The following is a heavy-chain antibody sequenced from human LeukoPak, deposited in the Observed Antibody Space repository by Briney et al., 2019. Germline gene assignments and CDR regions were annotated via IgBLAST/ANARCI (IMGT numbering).Heavy chain of an antibody. Sequence: ASVNVSCKASGYTFSEYYMHWVRQAPGQGLEWMGWMNPNRGNTGYVQKFQGRVTITRNTSISTAYMELSSMRSEDTAVYYCARAYSSSYNYYYYYMDVWGKGTTVTVSS. D-gene: IGHD6-6*01. V-gene: IGHV1-8*03. CDR2: MNPNRGNT. CDR3: ARAYSSSYNYYYYYMDV. J-gene: IGHJ6*03. CDR1: GYTFSEYY.